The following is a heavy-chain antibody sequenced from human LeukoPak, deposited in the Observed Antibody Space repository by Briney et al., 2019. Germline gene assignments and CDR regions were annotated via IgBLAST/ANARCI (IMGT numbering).Heavy chain of an antibody. D-gene: IGHD3-10*01. J-gene: IGHJ3*02. V-gene: IGHV3-43*02. CDR3: AKDISTYFGSGSPDM. CDR1: GFTFDDYA. Sequence: GGSLRLSCAASGFTFDDYAMHWVRQAPGKGLEWVSLISGDGGSTDYADSVKGRFTISRDNSKNSLYLQMNSLRTEDTALYYCAKDISTYFGSGSPDMWGQGTMVTVSS. CDR2: ISGDGGST.